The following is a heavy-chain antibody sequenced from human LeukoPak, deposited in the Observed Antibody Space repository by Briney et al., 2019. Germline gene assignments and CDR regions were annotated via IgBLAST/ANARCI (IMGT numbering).Heavy chain of an antibody. CDR1: GGSFSGYY. J-gene: IGHJ4*02. CDR3: ARGGGSGSDYFDY. D-gene: IGHD3-10*01. CDR2: INHGGST. V-gene: IGHV4-34*01. Sequence: SSETLSLTCAVYGGSFSGYYWSWIRQPPGKGLEWIGEINHGGSTNYNLSLKSRVTISVDTSKNQFSLKLSSVTAADTAVYYCARGGGSGSDYFDYWGQGTLVTVSS.